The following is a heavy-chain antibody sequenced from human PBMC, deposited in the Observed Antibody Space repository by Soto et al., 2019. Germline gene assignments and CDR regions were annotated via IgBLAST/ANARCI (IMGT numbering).Heavy chain of an antibody. V-gene: IGHV1-69*12. J-gene: IGHJ3*02. CDR2: IIPIFGTA. D-gene: IGHD2-15*01. Sequence: QVQLVQSGAEVKKPGSSVKVSCKASGGTFSSYAISWVRQAPGQGLEWMGGIIPIFGTANYAQKFQGRVTITADESTSTAYMELSSLRSEYTAVYYCARDSRYCSGGSCYDSAFDIWGQGTMVTVSS. CDR3: ARDSRYCSGGSCYDSAFDI. CDR1: GGTFSSYA.